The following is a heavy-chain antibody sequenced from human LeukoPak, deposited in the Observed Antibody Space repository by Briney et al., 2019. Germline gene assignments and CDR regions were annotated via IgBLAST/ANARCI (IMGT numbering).Heavy chain of an antibody. Sequence: ASVKVSCKASGYTFTSYGISWVRQAPGQGFEWMGWINPNSGGTNYAPKFQGRVAMTRDTSTTTAYMELSSLRSDDTSVYYCARDVRYYYDSSGPIWFDPWGQGTVVTVSS. CDR2: INPNSGGT. J-gene: IGHJ5*02. D-gene: IGHD3-22*01. CDR3: ARDVRYYYDSSGPIWFDP. CDR1: GYTFTSYG. V-gene: IGHV1-2*02.